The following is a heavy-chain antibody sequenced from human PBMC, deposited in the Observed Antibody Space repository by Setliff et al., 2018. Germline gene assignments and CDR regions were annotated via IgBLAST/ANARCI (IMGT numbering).Heavy chain of an antibody. J-gene: IGHJ4*02. D-gene: IGHD3-22*01. CDR3: ASSDYYYGGDY. Sequence: GGSLRLSCVASGFTFSTYWMSWVRQAPGKGLEWVSAISGSGGDTYYADSVKGRFTISRDNAKNSLYLQMNSLRAEDTAVYYCASSDYYYGGDYWGQGTLVTVSS. CDR2: ISGSGGDT. V-gene: IGHV3-21*01. CDR1: GFTFSTYW.